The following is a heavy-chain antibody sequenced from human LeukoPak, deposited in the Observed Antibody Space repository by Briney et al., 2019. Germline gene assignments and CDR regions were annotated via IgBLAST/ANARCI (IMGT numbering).Heavy chain of an antibody. Sequence: SETLSLTCTVSGGSISSGSYYWSWIRQPAGKGLEWIGRIYSSGSTNYNPSLKSRATISVDTSKNQFSLKLSSVTAADADVYYCARELRDIAAAGNFDYWGQGALVTVSS. CDR1: GGSISSGSYY. V-gene: IGHV4-61*02. CDR3: ARELRDIAAAGNFDY. D-gene: IGHD6-13*01. CDR2: IYSSGST. J-gene: IGHJ4*02.